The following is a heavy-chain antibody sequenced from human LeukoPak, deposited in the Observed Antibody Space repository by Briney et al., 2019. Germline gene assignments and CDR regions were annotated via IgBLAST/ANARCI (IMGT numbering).Heavy chain of an antibody. CDR1: GVTFISYA. Sequence: ASVTVSFTASGVTFISYAISWVRQAPGQGLEWIGGLRPVFGPINSAQKFQDRVTLTKDDSTTTAYMELRSLRSEDTAVYYCATNPMTGYRLGYHFYFYMAVWGKGTTVTVS. D-gene: IGHD1-20*01. J-gene: IGHJ6*03. CDR2: LRPVFGPI. CDR3: ATNPMTGYRLGYHFYFYMAV. V-gene: IGHV1-69*05.